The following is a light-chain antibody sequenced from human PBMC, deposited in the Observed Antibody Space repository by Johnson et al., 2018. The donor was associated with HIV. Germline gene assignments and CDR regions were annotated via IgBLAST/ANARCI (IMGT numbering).Light chain of an antibody. Sequence: QSVLTQPPSVSAAPGQKVTISCSGSSSNIGNNYVSWYQQVPGTAPKLLIYDNNRRPSGIPDRFSGSRYGTSATLGITGLQTGDEADYFCGTWDDSLSAYVFGTGTQITVL. CDR3: GTWDDSLSAYV. CDR1: SSNIGNNY. CDR2: DNN. V-gene: IGLV1-51*01. J-gene: IGLJ1*01.